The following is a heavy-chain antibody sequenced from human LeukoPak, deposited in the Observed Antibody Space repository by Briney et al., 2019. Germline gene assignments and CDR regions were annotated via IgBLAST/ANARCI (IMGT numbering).Heavy chain of an antibody. CDR2: INPNSGDT. CDR3: ARDRDGYNYIDY. J-gene: IGHJ4*02. V-gene: IGHV1-2*02. Sequence: ASVKVSCKTSGYTFTGYYMHWVRQAPGQGLEWMGWINPNSGDTNYGEEFQGRVTMTRDTSISTAYMELSSLRSEDTAVYYCARDRDGYNYIDYWGQGTLVTVSS. D-gene: IGHD5-24*01. CDR1: GYTFTGYY.